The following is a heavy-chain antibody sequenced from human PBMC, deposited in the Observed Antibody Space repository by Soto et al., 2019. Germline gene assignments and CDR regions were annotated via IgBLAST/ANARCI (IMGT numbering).Heavy chain of an antibody. Sequence: GGSLRLSCAASGFTFDDYGMSWVRQAPGKGLEWVSGINWNGGSTGYADSVKGRFTISRDNAKNSLYLQMNSLRAEDTALYHCARGGGSGSYVPSDYWGQGTLVTVSS. CDR3: ARGGGSGSYVPSDY. CDR2: INWNGGST. J-gene: IGHJ4*02. D-gene: IGHD3-10*01. CDR1: GFTFDDYG. V-gene: IGHV3-20*01.